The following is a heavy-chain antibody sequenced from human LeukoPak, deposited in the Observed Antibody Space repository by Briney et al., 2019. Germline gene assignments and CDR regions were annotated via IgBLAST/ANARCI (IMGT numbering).Heavy chain of an antibody. CDR2: INHSGST. V-gene: IGHV4-34*01. CDR1: GGSISSYY. Sequence: SETLSLTCSVSGGSISSYYWSWVRQPAGKGLEWIGEINHSGSTNYNPSLKSRVTISVDTSKNQFSLKLSSVTAADTAVYYCASERYGSGRQNWFDPWGQGTLVTVSS. J-gene: IGHJ5*02. D-gene: IGHD3-10*01. CDR3: ASERYGSGRQNWFDP.